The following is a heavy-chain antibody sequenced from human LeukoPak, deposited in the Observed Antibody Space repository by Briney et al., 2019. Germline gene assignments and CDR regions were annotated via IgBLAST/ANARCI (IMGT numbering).Heavy chain of an antibody. Sequence: ASVKVSCKASGYTFTSYGISWVRQAPGQGLEWMGWISAYNGNTNYAQKLQGRVTMTTDTSTSTAYMELRSLRSDDTAVYYCARDRDYGDYENWFDPWGQGTLATVSS. CDR3: ARDRDYGDYENWFDP. CDR2: ISAYNGNT. CDR1: GYTFTSYG. D-gene: IGHD4-17*01. J-gene: IGHJ5*02. V-gene: IGHV1-18*01.